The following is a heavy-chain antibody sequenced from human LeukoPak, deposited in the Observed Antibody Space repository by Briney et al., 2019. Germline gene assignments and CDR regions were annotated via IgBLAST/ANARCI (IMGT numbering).Heavy chain of an antibody. V-gene: IGHV3-11*04. CDR1: GLTFSDYF. CDR3: ATSQSSVAGILGD. J-gene: IGHJ1*01. D-gene: IGHD6-19*01. CDR2: IGGNGRST. Sequence: GGSLRLSCAVSGLTFSDYFMTWIRQAPGKGLGWVSYIGGNGRSTYYADSVRGRFTISRDNAKNSVYLQIDNLRVDDTAVYYCATSQSSVAGILGDWGQGTLVTVSS.